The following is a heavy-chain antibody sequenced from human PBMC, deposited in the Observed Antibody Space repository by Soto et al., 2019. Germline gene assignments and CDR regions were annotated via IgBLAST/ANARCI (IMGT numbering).Heavy chain of an antibody. J-gene: IGHJ4*02. V-gene: IGHV3-9*01. CDR2: INWNSGSI. CDR3: TKGDEVQSPFAD. CDR1: GFTFDDYA. D-gene: IGHD2-21*01. Sequence: EVELVESGGGLVQPGRSLRLSCTASGFTFDDYAMHWVRQAPGKGLEWVSGINWNSGSIDYADSVRGRFTISRDNAKNSLHLQMQSLRVDDTAFYYCTKGDEVQSPFADWGRGTLVTVSS.